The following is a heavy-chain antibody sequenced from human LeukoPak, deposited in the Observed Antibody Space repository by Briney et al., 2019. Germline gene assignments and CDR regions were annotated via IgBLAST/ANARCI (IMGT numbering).Heavy chain of an antibody. CDR1: GLTFSRSS. V-gene: IGHV3-48*04. CDR2: ISFTSGTI. J-gene: IGHJ6*03. D-gene: IGHD3-10*01. Sequence: GGSLRLSCEASGLTFSRSSINWVRQAPGKGLEWVAYISFTSGTIYYADSVEGRFTVSRYNARNSSFLQLKALRAEDTAVYYCARVDTKSYGSAYMDVWGSGTTVTVSS. CDR3: ARVDTKSYGSAYMDV.